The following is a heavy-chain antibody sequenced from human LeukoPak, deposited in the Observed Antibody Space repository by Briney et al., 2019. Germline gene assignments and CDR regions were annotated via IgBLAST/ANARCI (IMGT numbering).Heavy chain of an antibody. V-gene: IGHV4-61*01. CDR3: ARKYIVGAYVVPADWYFDL. Sequence: SETLSLTCTVSGGSFSSGSYYWSWIRQPPGKGLEWIGYIYYSGSTNYNPSLKSRVTISVDTSKNQFSLKLSSVTAADTAVYYCARKYIVGAYVVPADWYFDLWGRGTLVTVSS. CDR2: IYYSGST. CDR1: GGSFSSGSYY. D-gene: IGHD1-26*01. J-gene: IGHJ2*01.